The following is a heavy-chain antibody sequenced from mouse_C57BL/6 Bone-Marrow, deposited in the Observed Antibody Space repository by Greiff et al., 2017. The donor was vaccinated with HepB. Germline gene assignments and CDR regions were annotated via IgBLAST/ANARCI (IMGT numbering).Heavy chain of an antibody. J-gene: IGHJ3*01. CDR1: GYTFTSYW. D-gene: IGHD2-3*01. V-gene: IGHV1-59*01. Sequence: VKLQQPGAELVRPGTSVKLSCKASGYTFTSYWMHWVKQRPGQGLEWIGVIDPSDSYTNYNQKFKGKATLTVDTSSSTAYMQLSSLTSEDSAVYDCARGGLLPFAYWGQGTLVTVSA. CDR3: ARGGLLPFAY. CDR2: IDPSDSYT.